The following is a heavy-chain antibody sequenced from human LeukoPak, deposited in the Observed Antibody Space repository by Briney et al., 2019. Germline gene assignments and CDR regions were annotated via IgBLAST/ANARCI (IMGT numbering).Heavy chain of an antibody. V-gene: IGHV4-34*01. CDR2: INHSGST. Sequence: PSETLSLTCAVYGGSFSGYYWSWIRQPPGKGLEWIGEINHSGSTNYNPSLKSRVTISVDTSKNQSSLKLSSVTAADTAVYYCAREHNWGPPSFDYWGQGTLVTVSS. CDR3: AREHNWGPPSFDY. CDR1: GGSFSGYY. J-gene: IGHJ4*02. D-gene: IGHD7-27*01.